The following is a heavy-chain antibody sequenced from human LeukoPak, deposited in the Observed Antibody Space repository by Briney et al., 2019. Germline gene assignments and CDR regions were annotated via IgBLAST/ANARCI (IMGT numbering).Heavy chain of an antibody. V-gene: IGHV4-31*11. CDR2: IYYRGST. J-gene: IGHJ4*02. Sequence: SETLSLTCAVSGGSISSGGYSWSWIRQPPGKGLEWIGYIYYRGSTYYNPSLKSRVTISVDTSKNQFSLKLNSVTAADTAVYYCARDSFYSSGLDYWGQGTLVTVSS. D-gene: IGHD6-19*01. CDR3: ARDSFYSSGLDY. CDR1: GGSISSGGYS.